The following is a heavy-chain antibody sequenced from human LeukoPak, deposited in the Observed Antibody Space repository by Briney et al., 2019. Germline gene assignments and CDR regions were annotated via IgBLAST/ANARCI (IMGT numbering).Heavy chain of an antibody. CDR3: ARHWETSSWYVDY. CDR1: GGSISTYY. Sequence: PSETLSLTCTVSGGSISTYYWSWIRQPPGKGLEWIGYIYYSGGTNYNPPLKSRVTISVDTSKNQLSLKLSSVTAADTAVYYCARHWETSSWYVDYWGQGTRITVSS. CDR2: IYYSGGT. V-gene: IGHV4-59*08. D-gene: IGHD6-13*01. J-gene: IGHJ4*02.